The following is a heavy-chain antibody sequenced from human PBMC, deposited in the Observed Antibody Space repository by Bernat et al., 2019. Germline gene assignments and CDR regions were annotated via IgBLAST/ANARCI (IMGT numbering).Heavy chain of an antibody. V-gene: IGHV1-69*01. J-gene: IGHJ5*02. CDR2: IIPIFGTA. CDR1: GGTFSSYA. D-gene: IGHD1-14*01. Sequence: QVQLVQSGAEVKKPGSSVKVSCKASGGTFSSYAISWVRQAPGQGLEWMGGIIPIFGTANYAQKFQGRVTDTADESKSTGFMGLGRLGSEGQGGDYCAGGVLSRRFDPRGQGTLVTVSS. CDR3: AGGVLSRRFDP.